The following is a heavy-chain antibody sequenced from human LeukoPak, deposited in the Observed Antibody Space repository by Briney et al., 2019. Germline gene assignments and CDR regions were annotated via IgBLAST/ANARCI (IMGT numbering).Heavy chain of an antibody. D-gene: IGHD6-13*01. CDR2: IYPGDSDT. V-gene: IGHV5-51*01. CDR1: GYSFNTYW. Sequence: LGESLKISCQGSGYSFNTYWIGWVRQMPGKGLEWMGIIYPGDSDTRYSPSFQGQVTISADKSISNAYLQWSSLKASDTAMYYCAREVRSSSSWYWSWFDPWGQGTLVTVSS. J-gene: IGHJ5*02. CDR3: AREVRSSSSWYWSWFDP.